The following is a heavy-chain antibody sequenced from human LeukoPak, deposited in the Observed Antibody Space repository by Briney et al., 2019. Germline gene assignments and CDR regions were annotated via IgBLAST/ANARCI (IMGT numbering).Heavy chain of an antibody. CDR2: ISSSSSYX. J-gene: IGHJ6*02. D-gene: IGHD3-10*01. V-gene: IGHV3-11*06. CDR3: ARVGSGSYSSTASDYYYGMDV. Sequence: PGGSLRLSCAASGFTFSDYYMSWIXQAPGXXXXWVSYISSSSSYXNYADSVKGRFTISRDNAKNSLYLQMNSLRAEDTAVYYCARVGSGSYSSTASDYYYGMDVWGQGTTVTVSS. CDR1: GFTFSDYY.